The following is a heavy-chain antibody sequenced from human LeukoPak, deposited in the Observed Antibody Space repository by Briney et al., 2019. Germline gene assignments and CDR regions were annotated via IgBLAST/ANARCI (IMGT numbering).Heavy chain of an antibody. D-gene: IGHD2-2*01. CDR1: GFTFSSYW. CDR3: VRVEIGTYHGMDV. J-gene: IGHJ6*02. CDR2: INSDGSST. V-gene: IGHV3-74*01. Sequence: QTGGSLRLSCAASGFTFSSYWMHWVRQAPGKGLVWVSRINSDGSSTSYADSVKGRFTISRDNAKNTLYLQMNSLRVEDTAVYYCVRVEIGTYHGMDVWGQGTTVTVSS.